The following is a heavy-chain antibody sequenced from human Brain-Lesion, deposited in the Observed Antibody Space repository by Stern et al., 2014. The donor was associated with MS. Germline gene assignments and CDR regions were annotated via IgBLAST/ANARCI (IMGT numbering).Heavy chain of an antibody. CDR2: MSWNSGTI. CDR1: GFTFDDYA. J-gene: IGHJ4*02. D-gene: IGHD1-14*01. CDR3: ARDITGSSAYFDY. V-gene: IGHV3-9*01. Sequence: EVQLEESGGDLVKPGRSLRISCAAFGFTFDDYAMHWVRQAPGKGLEWVGGMSWNSGTIGYADSVKCRFTTSRDNAYISLYLQMNSLRPEDTALYYCARDITGSSAYFDYWGQGTLVTVSS.